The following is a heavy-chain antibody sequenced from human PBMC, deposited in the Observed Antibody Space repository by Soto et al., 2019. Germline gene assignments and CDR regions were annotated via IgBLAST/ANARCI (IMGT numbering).Heavy chain of an antibody. CDR3: AKGLGELSPESYDY. CDR1: GFTFSSYA. D-gene: IGHD3-16*02. CDR2: ISYDGSDK. V-gene: IGHV3-30*18. J-gene: IGHJ4*02. Sequence: QVQLVESGGGVVQPGRSLRLSCAASGFTFSSYAMHWVRQAPGKGLEWVAVISYDGSDKYYADSVKGRFTISRDNSKNLLNLQLNRLRADDTAVYYCAKGLGELSPESYDYWGQGTLISVSS.